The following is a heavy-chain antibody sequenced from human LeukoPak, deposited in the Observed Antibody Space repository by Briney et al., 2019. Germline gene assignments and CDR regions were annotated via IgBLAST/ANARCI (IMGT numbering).Heavy chain of an antibody. Sequence: ASVKVSCKASGYTFTSYGISWVRQAPGQGLEWMGWISAYNGNTNYAQKLQGRVTMTTDTSTSTAYMELRSLRSDDTAVYYCARVDAPQLLVGWMFDPWGQGTLVTVSS. CDR1: GYTFTSYG. J-gene: IGHJ5*02. CDR3: ARVDAPQLLVGWMFDP. CDR2: ISAYNGNT. D-gene: IGHD6-19*01. V-gene: IGHV1-18*01.